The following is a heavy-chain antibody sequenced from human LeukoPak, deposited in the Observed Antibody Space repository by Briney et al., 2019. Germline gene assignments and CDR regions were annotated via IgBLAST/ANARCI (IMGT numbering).Heavy chain of an antibody. CDR3: ARDNDKVVDH. D-gene: IGHD1-1*01. V-gene: IGHV1-18*01. CDR2: ISAYNGNT. CDR1: GYSFTSYG. Sequence: ASVKVSCKASGYSFTSYGISWVRQAPGQGLEWMGWISAYNGNTNYAQKLQGRITLTTDTSTSTSYMELRSLEYDDTAIYYCARDNDKVVDHWGQGTLVTVSS. J-gene: IGHJ4*01.